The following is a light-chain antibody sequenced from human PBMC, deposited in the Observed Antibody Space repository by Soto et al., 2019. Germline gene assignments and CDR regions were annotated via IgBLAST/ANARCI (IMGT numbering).Light chain of an antibody. J-gene: IGLJ2*01. V-gene: IGLV7-46*01. CDR3: LLSYNAARV. Sequence: QAVVTQEPSLTVSPGGTVTLTCGSRTGAVTSNHHPYWFQQKAGQAPRTLIYDTSNKHSWTPARFSGSLLGDKAALTLSGAQPEDVAQYYCLLSYNAARVFGGGTKVTVL. CDR1: TGAVTSNHH. CDR2: DTS.